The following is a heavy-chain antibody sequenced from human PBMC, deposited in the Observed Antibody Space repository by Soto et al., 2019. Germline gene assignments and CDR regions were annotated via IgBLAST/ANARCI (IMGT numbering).Heavy chain of an antibody. D-gene: IGHD3-3*01. CDR3: ATSYYNFWSAYYLAYFDY. CDR1: CLSFTCYY. CDR2: NKHSGST. Sequence: PSGTLSLTCAFYCLSFTCYYWRWIRQPPGKGLERIGENKHSGSTKHNTSLKSRNNKSNDTYKKQFSLKLSFVTAADTAVYYFATSYYNFWSAYYLAYFDYWGQGTLVTVSS. V-gene: IGHV4-34*01. J-gene: IGHJ4*02.